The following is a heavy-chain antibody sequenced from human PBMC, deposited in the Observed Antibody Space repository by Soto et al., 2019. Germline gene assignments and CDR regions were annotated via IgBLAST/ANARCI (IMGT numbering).Heavy chain of an antibody. V-gene: IGHV3-72*01. J-gene: IGHJ4*02. CDR2: TRNKANSYTT. D-gene: IGHD4-17*01. CDR3: ARYDYGDVDY. Sequence: EVQLVESGGGLVQPGGSLRLSCAASGFTIGDHYMDWVRQAPGKGLEWVGRTRNKANSYTTEYAASVKGRFTISRDDSKNSLYLQMNSLKSEDTAVYYCARYDYGDVDYWGQGTLVTVSS. CDR1: GFTIGDHY.